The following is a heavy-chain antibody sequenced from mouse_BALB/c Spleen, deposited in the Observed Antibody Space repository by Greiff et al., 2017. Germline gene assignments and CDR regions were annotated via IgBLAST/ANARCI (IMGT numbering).Heavy chain of an antibody. CDR2: IYPGDGDT. Sequence: VQLVESGAELVRPGSSVKISCKASGYAFSSYWMNWVKQRPGQGLEWIGQIYPGDGDTNYNGKFKGKATLTADKSSSTAYMQLSSLTSEDSAVYFCARRYDYDRGFAYWGQGTLVTVSA. CDR1: GYAFSSYW. CDR3: ARRYDYDRGFAY. D-gene: IGHD2-4*01. V-gene: IGHV1-80*01. J-gene: IGHJ3*01.